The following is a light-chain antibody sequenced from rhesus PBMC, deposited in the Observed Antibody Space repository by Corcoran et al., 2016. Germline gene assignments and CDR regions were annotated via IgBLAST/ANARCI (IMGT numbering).Light chain of an antibody. Sequence: EIVMTQSPATLSLSPGERASLSCRASDSVSNYVAWYQQKPVQAPRLLISGASRRAPGIPDRFRGRGAGTEFGLIIRRLEPEDVGLYYCQQYYDWNSFGQGTKVEI. CDR1: DSVSNY. J-gene: IGKJ2*01. CDR2: GAS. CDR3: QQYYDWNS. V-gene: IGKV3S9*01.